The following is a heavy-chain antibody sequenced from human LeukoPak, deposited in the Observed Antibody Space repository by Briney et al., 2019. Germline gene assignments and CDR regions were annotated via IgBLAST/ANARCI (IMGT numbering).Heavy chain of an antibody. D-gene: IGHD3-10*01. CDR2: IYSGGST. Sequence: GESLRLSCAASGFTFSAYGMSWVRQAPGKGLEWVSVIYSGGSTYYADSVKGRFTISRDNSKNTLYLQMNSLRAEDTAVYYCASGSGSYRTPYYYMDVWGTGTTVTVSS. V-gene: IGHV3-53*01. J-gene: IGHJ6*03. CDR3: ASGSGSYRTPYYYMDV. CDR1: GFTFSAYG.